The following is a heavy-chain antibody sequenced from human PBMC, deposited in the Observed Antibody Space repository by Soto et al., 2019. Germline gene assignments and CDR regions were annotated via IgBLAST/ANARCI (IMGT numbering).Heavy chain of an antibody. CDR1: GFTFSTYT. Sequence: EVQVVESGGGLVKPGGSLRLSCVFSGFTFSTYTMNWVRQAPGKGLEWVSSINGRSNYVYYADSVKGRFTITRDNAKNSRYLQMNRLRAEDTAIYYRAREAGLGGSPSAFDHWGLGTLGTVSS. J-gene: IGHJ4*02. D-gene: IGHD3-10*01. CDR3: AREAGLGGSPSAFDH. CDR2: INGRSNYV. V-gene: IGHV3-21*01.